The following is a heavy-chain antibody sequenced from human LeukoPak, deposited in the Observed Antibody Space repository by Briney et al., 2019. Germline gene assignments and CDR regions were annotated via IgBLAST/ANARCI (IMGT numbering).Heavy chain of an antibody. CDR1: GGSISSYY. CDR2: IYYSGST. D-gene: IGHD4/OR15-4a*01. CDR3: ARQWSYGTPYYFDS. J-gene: IGHJ4*02. Sequence: SETLSLTCTVSGGSISSYYWSWIRQPPGKGLEWIGYIYYSGSTNYNPSLKSRVIISVDTSKNQFSLKLSSVTAADTAVYYCARQWSYGTPYYFDSWGQGTLVTVSS. V-gene: IGHV4-59*08.